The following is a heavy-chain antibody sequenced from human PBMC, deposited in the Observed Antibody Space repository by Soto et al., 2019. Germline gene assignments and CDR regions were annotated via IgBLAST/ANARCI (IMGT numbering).Heavy chain of an antibody. V-gene: IGHV3-30*18. CDR1: GFTFSSYG. CDR3: AKDGRRITIFGVVDY. Sequence: PGGSLRLSCEAAGFTFSSYGMHWVRKAPGKGLEWVAVISYDGSNKYYADSVKGRFTISRDNSKNTLYLQMNSLRAEDTAVYYCAKDGRRITIFGVVDYWGQGTLVTVSS. J-gene: IGHJ4*02. D-gene: IGHD3-3*01. CDR2: ISYDGSNK.